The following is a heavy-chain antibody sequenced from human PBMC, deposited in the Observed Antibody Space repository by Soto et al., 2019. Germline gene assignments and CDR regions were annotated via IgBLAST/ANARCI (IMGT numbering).Heavy chain of an antibody. Sequence: PSETLSLTCAVYGGSFCGYYWSWIRQPPGKGLEWIGEINHSGSTNYNPSLKSRVTISVDTSKNQFSLKLSSVTAADTAVYYCARGLGLTGTTALDYWGQGTLVTVSS. V-gene: IGHV4-34*01. CDR1: GGSFCGYY. CDR2: INHSGST. CDR3: ARGLGLTGTTALDY. J-gene: IGHJ4*02. D-gene: IGHD1-7*01.